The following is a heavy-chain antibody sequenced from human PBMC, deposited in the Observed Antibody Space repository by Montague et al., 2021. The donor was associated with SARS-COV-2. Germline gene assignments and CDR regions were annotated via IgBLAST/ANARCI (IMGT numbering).Heavy chain of an antibody. CDR1: GFSLSTSGMC. D-gene: IGHD6-19*01. J-gene: IGHJ4*02. V-gene: IGHV4-39*01. Sequence: LVKPTQTLTLTCTFSGFSLSTSGMCVSWIRQPPGKGLEWIGSIYYSGSTYYNPSLKSRVTISVDTSKNQFSLKLSSVTAADTAVYYCARSWGQWLPWGYYFDYWGQGTLVTVSS. CDR2: IYYSGST. CDR3: ARSWGQWLPWGYYFDY.